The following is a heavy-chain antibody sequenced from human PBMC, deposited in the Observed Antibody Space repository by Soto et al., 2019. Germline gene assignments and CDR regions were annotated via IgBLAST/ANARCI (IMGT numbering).Heavy chain of an antibody. V-gene: IGHV3-21*06. D-gene: IGHD2-15*01. CDR1: GFTFSSCT. Sequence: EVHLVESGGGLVKPGGSLRLSCAVSGFTFSSCTMNWVRQAPGKGLEWVSSISPSSGHIYYADSVKGRFTISRDNAKNSLFLQMNRLRGEDTAVYYCSGCSGGACHKNYGMDVWGQGTTVTVS. J-gene: IGHJ6*02. CDR3: SGCSGGACHKNYGMDV. CDR2: ISPSSGHI.